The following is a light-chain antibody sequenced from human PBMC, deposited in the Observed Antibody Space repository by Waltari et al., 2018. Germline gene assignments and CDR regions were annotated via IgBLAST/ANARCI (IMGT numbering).Light chain of an antibody. Sequence: DLQLTQSPSTLSASVGARVTMTCRASQSVSSWLAWYQQKPGSAPKLLIYKASNLESGVPSRFSGSGSGTDFTLTITSLQPDDFATYYCQQYSRSYTFGQGTKLEI. J-gene: IGKJ2*01. CDR3: QQYSRSYT. CDR1: QSVSSW. V-gene: IGKV1-5*03. CDR2: KAS.